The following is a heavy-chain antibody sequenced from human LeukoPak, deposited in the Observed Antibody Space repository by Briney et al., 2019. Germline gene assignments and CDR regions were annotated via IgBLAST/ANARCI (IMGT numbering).Heavy chain of an antibody. V-gene: IGHV3-23*01. J-gene: IGHJ4*02. D-gene: IGHD6-6*01. CDR1: GFTFSSYG. CDR3: AKTRRSSQGSPYYFDY. CDR2: ISGSGGST. Sequence: GGSLRLSCAASGFTFSSYGMSWVRQAPGKGLEWVSAISGSGGSTYYADSAKGRFTISRDNSKNTLYLQMNSLRAEDTAVYYCAKTRRSSQGSPYYFDYWGQGTLVTVSS.